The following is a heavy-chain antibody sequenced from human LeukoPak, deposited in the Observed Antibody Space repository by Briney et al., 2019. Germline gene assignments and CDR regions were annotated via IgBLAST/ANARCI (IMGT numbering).Heavy chain of an antibody. J-gene: IGHJ4*02. Sequence: PGGSLRLSCAASGFTFSSYAMSWVRQAPGKGLEWVSAISGSGGSTYYADSVKDRFTISRDNSKNTLYLQMNSLRAEDTAVYYCAKSGQKYRIAAAGTLDYWGQGTLVTVSS. CDR1: GFTFSSYA. CDR3: AKSGQKYRIAAAGTLDY. CDR2: ISGSGGST. D-gene: IGHD6-13*01. V-gene: IGHV3-23*01.